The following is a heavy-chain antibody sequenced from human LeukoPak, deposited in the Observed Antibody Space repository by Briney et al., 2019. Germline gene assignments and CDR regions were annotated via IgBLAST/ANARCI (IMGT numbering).Heavy chain of an antibody. CDR1: GFTFSSYW. CDR3: ARDYTGFP. J-gene: IGHJ5*02. Sequence: PGGSLRLSCEASGFTFSSYWMSWVRQAPGKGLEWVANIKTDGSEKYYVDSVKGRFTISRDNAKNSLYLQMNSLRAEDTAVYYCARDYTGFPWGQGTLVIVSS. CDR2: IKTDGSEK. V-gene: IGHV3-7*03. D-gene: IGHD3-9*01.